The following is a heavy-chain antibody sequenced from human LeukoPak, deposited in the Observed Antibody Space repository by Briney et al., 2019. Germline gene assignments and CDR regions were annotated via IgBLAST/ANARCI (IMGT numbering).Heavy chain of an antibody. D-gene: IGHD3-10*01. CDR2: ISYDGSNK. CDR1: GFTFSSYA. J-gene: IGHJ4*02. CDR3: TTLFRGTKIYYFGF. Sequence: GGSLRLSCAASGFTFSSYAMHWVRQAPGKGLEWVAVISYDGSNKYYADSVKGRFTISRDNSKNTLYLQMSSLKTEDTGVYFCTTLFRGTKIYYFGFWGQGTLVTVSS. V-gene: IGHV3-30*04.